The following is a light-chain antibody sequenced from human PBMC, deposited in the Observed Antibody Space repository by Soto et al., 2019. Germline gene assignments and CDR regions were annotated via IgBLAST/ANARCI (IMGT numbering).Light chain of an antibody. CDR1: QSVSSN. V-gene: IGKV3D-15*01. J-gene: IGKJ2*01. Sequence: EIVVTQSPGTLSVSPGERATLSCRASQSVSSNLAWYQQKPGQAPRLLIYGASTRATGIPARFSGSGSGTEFTLTISSLQSEDFAVYYCQHYNNWPTFGQGTKLEIK. CDR3: QHYNNWPT. CDR2: GAS.